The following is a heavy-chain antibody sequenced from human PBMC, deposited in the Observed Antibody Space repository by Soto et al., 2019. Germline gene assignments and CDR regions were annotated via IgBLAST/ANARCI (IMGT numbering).Heavy chain of an antibody. CDR2: IIPIFGTA. CDR3: ARDGGVEMATIYIGYWFDP. D-gene: IGHD5-12*01. CDR1: GGTFSSYA. J-gene: IGHJ5*02. Sequence: QVQLVQSGAEVKKPGSSVKVSCKASGGTFSSYAISWVRQAPGQGLEWMGGIIPIFGTANYAQKFQGRVTITADESTSTAYMELSSLRSEDTAVYYCARDGGVEMATIYIGYWFDPWGQGTLVTVSS. V-gene: IGHV1-69*12.